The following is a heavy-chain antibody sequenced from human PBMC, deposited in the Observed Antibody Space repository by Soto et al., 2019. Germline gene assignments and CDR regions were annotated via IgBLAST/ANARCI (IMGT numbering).Heavy chain of an antibody. Sequence: EVQLEESGGGLVQPGGSLRLSCAASGFSFRSYSMNWVRQAPGKGLEWLSDISSSSYTIYYADSVKGRFTISRDNAKNSLYLQMDSLRAEDTAVYYCAREVEYCSNGVCYPGFDSWGQGTLVTVSS. CDR3: AREVEYCSNGVCYPGFDS. V-gene: IGHV3-48*04. CDR2: ISSSSYTI. J-gene: IGHJ4*02. CDR1: GFSFRSYS. D-gene: IGHD2-8*01.